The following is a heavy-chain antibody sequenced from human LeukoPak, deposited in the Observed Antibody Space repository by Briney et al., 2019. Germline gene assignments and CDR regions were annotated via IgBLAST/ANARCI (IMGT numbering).Heavy chain of an antibody. J-gene: IGHJ3*01. Sequence: PGGSLRLSCAASGFIFSDSNMHWVRQAPGTGLEWVSYISSSGNTIYYTDSVRGRFIISRDNAKNSLFLQMNSLRVEDTAVYYRSRDLGLPGVWGQGTMVTVSS. D-gene: IGHD3-10*01. CDR1: GFIFSDSN. CDR2: ISSSGNTI. CDR3: SRDLGLPGV. V-gene: IGHV3-48*01.